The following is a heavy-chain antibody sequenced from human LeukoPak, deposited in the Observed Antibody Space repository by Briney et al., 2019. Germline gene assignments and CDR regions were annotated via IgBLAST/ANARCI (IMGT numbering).Heavy chain of an antibody. J-gene: IGHJ4*02. CDR1: GGSISSYY. CDR3: ARLVGSSSYYFDY. D-gene: IGHD6-13*01. V-gene: IGHV4-59*01. CDR2: IYYSGST. Sequence: SETLSLTCTVSGGSISSYYWSWIRQPPGKGLEWIGYIYYSGSTNYNPSLKSRVTISVDTSKNQFSLKLSSVTAADTAVYYCARLVGSSSYYFDYWGQGTLVTVSS.